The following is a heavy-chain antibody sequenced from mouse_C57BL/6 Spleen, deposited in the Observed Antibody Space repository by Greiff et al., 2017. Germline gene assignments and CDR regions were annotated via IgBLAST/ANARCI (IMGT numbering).Heavy chain of an antibody. J-gene: IGHJ2*01. CDR3: AREDYGSFLRTFDY. D-gene: IGHD1-1*01. CDR1: GYTFTSYW. V-gene: IGHV1-64*01. CDR2: IHPNSGST. Sequence: QVQLQQSGAELVKPGASVKLSCKASGYTFTSYWMHWVKQRPGQGLEWIGMIHPNSGSTNNNEKFKSKATLTVDKSSSTAYMQLSSLTSEDSAVYYCAREDYGSFLRTFDYWGQGTTLTVSS.